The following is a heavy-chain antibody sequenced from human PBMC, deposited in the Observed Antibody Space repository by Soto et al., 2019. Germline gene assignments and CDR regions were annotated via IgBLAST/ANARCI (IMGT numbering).Heavy chain of an antibody. CDR2: VNHSGEA. Sequence: KTSETLSLTCGVYGGSFRNYYWIWVRQPPGKGLEWIGEVNHSGEATYNPSLQSQLTISLDTSNNQFSLKMTSVTAADTAMYFCTRAERFPFDRWGQGTLVTVSS. V-gene: IGHV4-34*01. CDR3: TRAERFPFDR. CDR1: GGSFRNYY. D-gene: IGHD3-10*01. J-gene: IGHJ4*02.